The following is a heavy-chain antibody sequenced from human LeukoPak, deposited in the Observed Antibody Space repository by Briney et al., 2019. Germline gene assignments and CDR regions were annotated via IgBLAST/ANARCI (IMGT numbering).Heavy chain of an antibody. D-gene: IGHD3-10*01. CDR2: IYYSGTT. CDR1: GGSISSSHYY. J-gene: IGHJ6*03. CDR3: ARQISDYYYYYIDV. V-gene: IGHV4-39*01. Sequence: SETLSLTCSVSGGSISSSHYYWGWIRQPPGKGREWIGTIYYSGTTYYNPSLESRVTISEDTSKNQFSLTLRSVTAADTTVYYCARQISDYYYYYIDVWGKGTTVTVSS.